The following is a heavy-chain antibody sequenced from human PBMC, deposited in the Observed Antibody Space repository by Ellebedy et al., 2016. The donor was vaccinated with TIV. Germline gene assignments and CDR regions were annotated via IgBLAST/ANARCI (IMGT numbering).Heavy chain of an antibody. D-gene: IGHD3-22*01. CDR2: INPNSGGT. CDR3: ATDVSTVIVVTSLRY. J-gene: IGHJ4*02. V-gene: IGHV1-2*04. CDR1: GYTFTGYY. Sequence: ASVKVSCKASGYTFTGYYMHWVRQAPGQGLEWMGWINPNSGGTNYAQKFQGWVTMTRDTSISTAYMELSRLRSEDTAVYYCATDVSTVIVVTSLRYWGQGTLVTVSS.